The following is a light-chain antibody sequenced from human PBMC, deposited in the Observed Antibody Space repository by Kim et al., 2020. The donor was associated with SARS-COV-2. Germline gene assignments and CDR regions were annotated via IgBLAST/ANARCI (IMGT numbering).Light chain of an antibody. CDR2: GAS. CDR1: QSVSSN. Sequence: EIVMTQSPATLSVSPGERATLSCRASQSVSSNLAWYQQKPGQAPRLLIYGASTRATGIPARSSGSGSGTEFTLTISSLQSEDFAVYYCQQYNNWPPTFGQGTKLEI. V-gene: IGKV3-15*01. J-gene: IGKJ2*01. CDR3: QQYNNWPPT.